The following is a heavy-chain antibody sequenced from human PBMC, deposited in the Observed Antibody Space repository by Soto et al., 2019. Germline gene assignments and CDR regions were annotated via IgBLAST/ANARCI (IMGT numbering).Heavy chain of an antibody. Sequence: PSETLSLTCSVSGGSISSYYWSWTRQPPGKGLEWIAYIYYSVTSYNPSLKSRVSISVDTSKNQFSLKLTSVTAADTAVYYCARALWGPAGHINWFDPWGQGTLVTVPQ. CDR3: ARALWGPAGHINWFDP. CDR1: GGSISSYY. J-gene: IGHJ5*02. D-gene: IGHD2-2*01. V-gene: IGHV4-59*01. CDR2: IYYSVT.